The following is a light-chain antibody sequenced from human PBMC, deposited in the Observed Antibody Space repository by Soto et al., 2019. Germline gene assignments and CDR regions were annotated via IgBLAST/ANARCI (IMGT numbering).Light chain of an antibody. J-gene: IGLJ1*01. V-gene: IGLV1-47*01. CDR2: RNN. CDR3: AAWDDSLKV. CDR1: SSNIGSNY. Sequence: QSVLTQPPSASGTPGQRVTISCSGSSSNIGSNYVYWYQHLPGTAPKLLIYRNNQRPSGVPDRFSGSKSGTSASLAISGLRSEDEADYYCAAWDDSLKVFGTGTKLTVL.